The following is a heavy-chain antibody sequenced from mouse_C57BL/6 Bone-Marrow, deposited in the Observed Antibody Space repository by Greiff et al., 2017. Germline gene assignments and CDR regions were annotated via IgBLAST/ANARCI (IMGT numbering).Heavy chain of an antibody. CDR1: GYTFTSYG. CDR3: ANFYYYGSSYWFAY. CDR2: IYPRSGNT. V-gene: IGHV1-81*01. D-gene: IGHD1-1*01. J-gene: IGHJ3*01. Sequence: VQLQESGAELARPGASVKLSCKASGYTFTSYGISWVKQRTGQGLEWIGEIYPRSGNTYYNEKFTGKATLTADKSSSTAYMELRSVTSEDSAVYFCANFYYYGSSYWFAYWGQGTLVTVSA.